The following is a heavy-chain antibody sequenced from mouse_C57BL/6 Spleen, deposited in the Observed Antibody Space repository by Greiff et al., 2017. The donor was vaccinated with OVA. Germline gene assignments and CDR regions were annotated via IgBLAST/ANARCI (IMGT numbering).Heavy chain of an antibody. Sequence: QVQLKQSGAELVKPGASVKISCKASGYAFSSYWMNWVKQRPGKGLEWIGQIYPGDGDTNYNGKFKGKATLTADKSSSTAYMQLSSLTSEDSAVYFCARWGYGSGYPYYFDYWGQGTTLTVSS. CDR1: GYAFSSYW. V-gene: IGHV1-80*01. CDR2: IYPGDGDT. D-gene: IGHD1-1*01. CDR3: ARWGYGSGYPYYFDY. J-gene: IGHJ2*01.